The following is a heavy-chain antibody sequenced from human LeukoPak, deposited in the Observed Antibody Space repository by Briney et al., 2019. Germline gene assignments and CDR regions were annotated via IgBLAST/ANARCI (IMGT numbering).Heavy chain of an antibody. CDR1: GFTFRNYE. CDR3: ARERYYYDSRGYHYYFDY. D-gene: IGHD3-22*01. V-gene: IGHV3-33*08. J-gene: IGHJ4*02. CDR2: IWSDGTNE. Sequence: PGGSLRLSCAASGFTFRNYEIHWVRQAPGKGLKWVSVIWSDGTNEYYADSVKGRFTISRDNSKNTLYLQMNSLRAEDTAVYYCARERYYYDSRGYHYYFDYWGQGTLVTVSS.